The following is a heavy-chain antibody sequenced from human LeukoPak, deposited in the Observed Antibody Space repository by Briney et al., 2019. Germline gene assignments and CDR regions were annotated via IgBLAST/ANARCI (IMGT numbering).Heavy chain of an antibody. CDR2: IYSGGST. V-gene: IGHV3-66*01. CDR3: AREYYYDSSGYRVSDAFDI. Sequence: GGSLRLSCAASGFTVSSNYMGWVRQAPGKGLEWVSVIYSGGSTYYADSVKGRFTISRDNSKNTLYLQMNSLRAEDTAVYYCAREYYYDSSGYRVSDAFDIWGQGTMVTVSS. J-gene: IGHJ3*02. CDR1: GFTVSSNY. D-gene: IGHD3-22*01.